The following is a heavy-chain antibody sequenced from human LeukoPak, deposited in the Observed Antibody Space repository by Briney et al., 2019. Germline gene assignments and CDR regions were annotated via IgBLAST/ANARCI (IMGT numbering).Heavy chain of an antibody. CDR2: INHSGST. V-gene: IGHV4-39*07. CDR1: GGSISSGGYY. Sequence: SETLSLTCTVSGGSISSGGYYWSWIRQPPGKGLEWIGEINHSGSTNYNPSLKSRVTISVDTSKNQFSLKLSSVTAADTAVYYCARGPHNSMTTVTTDETCFDYWGQGTLVTVSS. J-gene: IGHJ4*02. CDR3: ARGPHNSMTTVTTDETCFDY. D-gene: IGHD4-17*01.